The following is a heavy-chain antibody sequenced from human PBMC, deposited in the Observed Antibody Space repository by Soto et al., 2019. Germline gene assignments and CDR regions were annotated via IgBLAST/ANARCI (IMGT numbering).Heavy chain of an antibody. V-gene: IGHV3-7*01. CDR2: IKQDGSEK. D-gene: IGHD1-20*01. CDR1: GFTFSSYW. Sequence: EVQLVESGGGLVQPGGSLRLSCAASGFTFSSYWMSWVRQAPGKGLEWVANIKQDGSEKYYVDSVKGRFTISRDNAKNSLYLQMNSLRAEDTAVYYCARDAPAITGNLYYYYYMDVWGKGTTVTVSS. J-gene: IGHJ6*03. CDR3: ARDAPAITGNLYYYYYMDV.